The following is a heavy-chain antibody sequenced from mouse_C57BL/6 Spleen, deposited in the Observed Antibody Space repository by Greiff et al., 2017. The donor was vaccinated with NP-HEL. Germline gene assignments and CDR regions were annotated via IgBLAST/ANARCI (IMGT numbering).Heavy chain of an antibody. J-gene: IGHJ4*01. CDR2: INPYNGGT. Sequence: EVQLQQSGPELVKPGASVKISCKASGYTFTDYYMNWVKQSHGKSLEWIGVINPYNGGTSYNQKFKGKATLTVDKSSSTAYMELNSLTSEDSAVYYCARTRSNYDYAMDYWGQGTSVTVSS. V-gene: IGHV1-19*01. CDR1: GYTFTDYY. D-gene: IGHD2-5*01. CDR3: ARTRSNYDYAMDY.